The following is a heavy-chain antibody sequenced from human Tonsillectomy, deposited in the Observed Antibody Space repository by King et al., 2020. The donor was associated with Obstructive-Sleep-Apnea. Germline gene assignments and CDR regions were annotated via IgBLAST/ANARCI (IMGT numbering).Heavy chain of an antibody. J-gene: IGHJ5*02. D-gene: IGHD6-19*01. CDR1: GFSFSGAW. Sequence: VQLVESGVGLVKPGESLRLSCVASGFSFSGAWINWVRRVPGKWLEWVGRIQSKTDGGTIDYAAPVKGRFTISRDDSKSTLYLQMDSLKAEDTAVYSCTIWHPFWSSGWSNWFDPWGQGTLVTVSS. V-gene: IGHV3-15*01. CDR3: TIWHPFWSSGWSNWFDP. CDR2: IQSKTDGGTI.